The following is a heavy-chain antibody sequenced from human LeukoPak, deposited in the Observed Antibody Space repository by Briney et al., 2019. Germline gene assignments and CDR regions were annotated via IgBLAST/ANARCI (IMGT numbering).Heavy chain of an antibody. J-gene: IGHJ6*03. CDR3: ARVQGVDSGYYRYYYYYYMDV. CDR2: INPNSGGT. V-gene: IGHV1-2*02. Sequence: GASVKVSCKASGYTFTGYYMHWVRQAPGQGLEWMGWINPNSGGTNYAQKFQGRVTMTRDTSISAACMELSRLRSDDTAVYYCARVQGVDSGYYRYYYYYYMDVWGKGTTVTISS. CDR1: GYTFTGYY. D-gene: IGHD3-22*01.